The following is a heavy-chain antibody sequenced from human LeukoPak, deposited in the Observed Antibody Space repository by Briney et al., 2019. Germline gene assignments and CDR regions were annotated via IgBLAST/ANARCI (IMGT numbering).Heavy chain of an antibody. J-gene: IGHJ4*02. D-gene: IGHD3-3*01. CDR2: IIPIFGTA. CDR1: GGTFSSYA. Sequence: ASVKVSCKASGGTFSSYAISWVRQAPGPGLEWMGRIIPIFGTANYAQKFQGRVTITTDESTSTAYMELRSLRSEDTAVYYCARVPGYDFWSGYYDYWGQGTLVTVSS. CDR3: ARVPGYDFWSGYYDY. V-gene: IGHV1-69*05.